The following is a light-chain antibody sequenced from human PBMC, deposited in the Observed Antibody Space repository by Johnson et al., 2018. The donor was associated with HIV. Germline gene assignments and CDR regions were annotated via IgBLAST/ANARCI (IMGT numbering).Light chain of an antibody. J-gene: IGLJ1*01. CDR3: GTWDSSLRAGF. CDR2: END. CDR1: SYNIGNNL. V-gene: IGLV1-51*02. Sequence: QSVLTQPPSVSAAPGQKVTISCSGSSYNIGNNLVSWYQQLPGSAPTLLIYENDMRPSGIPDRFSATKSGTSATLGITGLQTGDEADYYCGTWDSSLRAGFFGTGTKVTVL.